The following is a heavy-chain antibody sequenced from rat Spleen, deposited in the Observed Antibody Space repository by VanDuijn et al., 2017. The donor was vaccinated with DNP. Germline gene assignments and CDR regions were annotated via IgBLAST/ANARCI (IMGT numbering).Heavy chain of an antibody. J-gene: IGHJ2*01. CDR3: AGRPPPTRGPFDY. CDR1: GFSFSSFA. V-gene: IGHV5-25*01. CDR2: ISYDGGNT. D-gene: IGHD1-4*01. Sequence: EVQLVESGGGLVQPGRSMKLSCVASGFSFSSFAMAWVRQAPTKGLEWVASISYDGGNTYYRGSLKGRFTISRDNAKSTLYLQMDSLRSEDTATYYCAGRPPPTRGPFDYWGQGVTVTVSS.